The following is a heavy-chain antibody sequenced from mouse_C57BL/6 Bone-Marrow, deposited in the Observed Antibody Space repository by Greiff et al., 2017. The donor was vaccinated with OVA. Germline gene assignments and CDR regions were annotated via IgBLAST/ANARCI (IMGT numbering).Heavy chain of an antibody. Sequence: QVQLQQSGAELVKPGASVKISCKASGYAFSSYWLNWVKQRPGKGLEWIGQIYPGDGDPNYNGKFKGKATLTADKSSSTAYMQLSSLTSEDSAVYFCAIYEYSGYSYYRGQDTTLSVSS. CDR1: GYAFSSYW. D-gene: IGHD5-2*01. V-gene: IGHV1-80*01. CDR3: AIYEYSGYSYY. J-gene: IGHJ2*01. CDR2: IYPGDGDP.